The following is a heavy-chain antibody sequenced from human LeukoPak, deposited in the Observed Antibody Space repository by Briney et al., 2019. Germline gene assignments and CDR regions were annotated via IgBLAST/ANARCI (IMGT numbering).Heavy chain of an antibody. CDR2: IYYSGST. CDR1: GGSISSYY. J-gene: IGHJ4*02. Sequence: PSETLSLTCTVSGGSISSYYWSWIRQPPGKGLEWIGYIYYSGSTNYNPSLKSRVTISVDTSKNQFSLKLSSVTAADTAVYYCARRRRAAGLYYFDYWGQGTLVTVSS. D-gene: IGHD6-13*01. V-gene: IGHV4-59*08. CDR3: ARRRRAAGLYYFDY.